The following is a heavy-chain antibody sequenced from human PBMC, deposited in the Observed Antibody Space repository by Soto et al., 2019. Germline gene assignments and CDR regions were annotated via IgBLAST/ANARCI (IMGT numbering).Heavy chain of an antibody. J-gene: IGHJ4*02. Sequence: SETLSLTCAVSGGSISSGGYSWSWIRQPPGKGLEWIGYIYHSGSTYYNPSLKSRVTISVDRSKNQFSLKLSSVTAADTAVYYCARGPGGYSYGTFDYWGQGTLVTVSS. CDR3: ARGPGGYSYGTFDY. D-gene: IGHD5-18*01. CDR1: GGSISSGGYS. CDR2: IYHSGST. V-gene: IGHV4-30-2*01.